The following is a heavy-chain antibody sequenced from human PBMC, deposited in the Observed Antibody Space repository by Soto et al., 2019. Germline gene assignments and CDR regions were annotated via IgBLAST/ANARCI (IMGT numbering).Heavy chain of an antibody. CDR3: ARDHYGETNGYFDY. D-gene: IGHD4-17*01. J-gene: IGHJ4*02. CDR2: IWYDGSNK. Sequence: WGSLRLSCSASGFTFSSYGMHWCRQAPGKGLEWVAVIWYDGSNKYYADSVKGRFTISRDNSKNTLYLQMNSLRAEDTAVYYCARDHYGETNGYFDYWGQGTLVTVSS. CDR1: GFTFSSYG. V-gene: IGHV3-33*01.